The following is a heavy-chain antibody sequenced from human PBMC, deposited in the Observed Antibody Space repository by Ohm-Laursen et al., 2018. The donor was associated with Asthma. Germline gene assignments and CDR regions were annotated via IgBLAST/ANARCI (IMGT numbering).Heavy chain of an antibody. D-gene: IGHD2-15*01. CDR1: GGSISSGGYY. Sequence: TLSLTCTVSGGSISSGGYYWSWIRQHPGKGLEWIGYIYYSGSTYYNPSLKSRVTISIDTSKNQFSLKLSSVTAADTAVYYCGREDFGGPPGCCDYWGQGTLVSVST. CDR2: IYYSGST. CDR3: GREDFGGPPGCCDY. J-gene: IGHJ4*02. V-gene: IGHV4-31*03.